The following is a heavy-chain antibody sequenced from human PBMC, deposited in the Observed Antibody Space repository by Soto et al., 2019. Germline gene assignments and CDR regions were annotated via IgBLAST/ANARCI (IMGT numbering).Heavy chain of an antibody. Sequence: QVQLQESGPGLVKPSETLYITCTVSGGSVSSGSYYWSWIRQPPGKGLELIGYIYYSGSTNYNPSLKSQVTISVDTSKNQFSLKLSSVTAADTAVYFCASFGYSYGKPLDYWGQGTLVTVSS. CDR2: IYYSGST. D-gene: IGHD5-18*01. CDR1: GGSVSSGSYY. CDR3: ASFGYSYGKPLDY. J-gene: IGHJ4*02. V-gene: IGHV4-61*01.